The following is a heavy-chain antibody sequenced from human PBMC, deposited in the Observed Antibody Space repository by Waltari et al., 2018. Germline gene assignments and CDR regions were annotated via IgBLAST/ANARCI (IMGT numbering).Heavy chain of an antibody. CDR2: IWYDVSNK. D-gene: IGHD3-10*01. CDR1: GFRFGPYG. V-gene: IGHV3-33*08. J-gene: IGHJ4*02. CDR3: ARNDYNGNSFDY. Sequence: QVHLVESGGGVVQPGRSLRLSGAAFGFRFGPYGMHWVRQGPGKGLEWVAVIWYDVSNKHYADSVKGRFTISRDNSKNTLYLQMNSLRAEDTAVYYCARNDYNGNSFDYWGQGTLVTVSS.